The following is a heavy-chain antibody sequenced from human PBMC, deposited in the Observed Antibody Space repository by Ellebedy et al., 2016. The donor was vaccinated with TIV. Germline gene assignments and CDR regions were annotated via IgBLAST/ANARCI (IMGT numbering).Heavy chain of an antibody. CDR1: GFTFSSYA. Sequence: GESLKISCAASGFTFSSYAMSWVRQAPGKGLEWVSAISGSGGSTYYADSVKGRFTISRDNSKNTLYLQMNSLRAEDTAVYYCASELFLRSGSYNNGWGQGTLVTVSS. V-gene: IGHV3-23*01. CDR2: ISGSGGST. D-gene: IGHD3-10*02. J-gene: IGHJ4*02. CDR3: ASELFLRSGSYNNG.